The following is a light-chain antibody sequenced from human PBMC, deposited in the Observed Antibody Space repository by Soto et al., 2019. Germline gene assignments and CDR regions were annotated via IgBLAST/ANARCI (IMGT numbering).Light chain of an antibody. J-gene: IGLJ1*01. V-gene: IGLV2-14*01. CDR1: RSDVGGYNY. Sequence: QSALTQPASVSGSPGQSITISCTGTRSDVGGYNYVSWYQQHPGKAPKLVIYEVSNRPSGVSNRFSGSKSGNTASLTISGLQAEDEADYYCSSYTSSSTLVFGAGTKLTVL. CDR2: EVS. CDR3: SSYTSSSTLV.